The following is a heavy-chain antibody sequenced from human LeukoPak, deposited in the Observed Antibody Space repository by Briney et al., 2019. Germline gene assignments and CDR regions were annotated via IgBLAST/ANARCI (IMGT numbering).Heavy chain of an antibody. Sequence: SETLSLTCAVYGGSFSGYYWSWIRQPPGKGLEWIGEINHSGSTNYNPSLKSRVIISTDTSKNQFSLKLRSVTAADTAVYYCARSPPFDYWGQGTLVTVSS. CDR1: GGSFSGYY. J-gene: IGHJ4*02. V-gene: IGHV4-34*01. CDR2: INHSGST. CDR3: ARSPPFDY.